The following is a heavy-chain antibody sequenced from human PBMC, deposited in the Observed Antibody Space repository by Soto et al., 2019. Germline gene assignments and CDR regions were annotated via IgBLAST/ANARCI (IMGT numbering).Heavy chain of an antibody. D-gene: IGHD2-2*01. CDR3: AKDLWVISRIYCSSTSCTEKSPNDP. J-gene: IGHJ5*02. Sequence: PGGSLRLSCAASGFTFSSYAMSWGRQAPWKGLEWVSAISGSGGSTYYADSVKGRFTISRDNSKNTLYLQMNSLRAEDTAVYYCAKDLWVISRIYCSSTSCTEKSPNDPWGQGTLVTVSS. V-gene: IGHV3-23*01. CDR2: ISGSGGST. CDR1: GFTFSSYA.